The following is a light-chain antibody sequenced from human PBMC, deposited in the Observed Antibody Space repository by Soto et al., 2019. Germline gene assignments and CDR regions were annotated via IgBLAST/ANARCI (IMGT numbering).Light chain of an antibody. J-gene: IGKJ5*01. CDR3: QQLNSYPHIT. V-gene: IGKV1-39*01. CDR1: QSISSY. Sequence: DIQMTQSPSSLSASVGDRVTITCRASQSISSYLNWYQQKPGKAPKLLIYAASSLQSGVPSRFSGSGSGTDFTLTISSLQPEDFATYYCQQLNSYPHITFGQGTRLEIK. CDR2: AAS.